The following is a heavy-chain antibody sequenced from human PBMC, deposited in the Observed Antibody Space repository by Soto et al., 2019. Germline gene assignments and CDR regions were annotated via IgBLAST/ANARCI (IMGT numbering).Heavy chain of an antibody. V-gene: IGHV4-59*01. CDR3: ARDRTVTTGTLRTTYYYYGMDV. CDR2: IYYSGST. Sequence: PSETLSLTCTVSGGSISSYYWSWIRQPPGKGLEWIGYIYYSGSTNYNPSLKSRVTISVDTSKNQFSLKLSSVTAAHTAVYYCARDRTVTTGTLRTTYYYYGMDVWGQGTTVT. D-gene: IGHD4-17*01. J-gene: IGHJ6*02. CDR1: GGSISSYY.